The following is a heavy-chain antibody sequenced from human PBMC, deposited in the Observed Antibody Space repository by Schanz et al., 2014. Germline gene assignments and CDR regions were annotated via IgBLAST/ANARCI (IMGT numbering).Heavy chain of an antibody. CDR3: AKGRFGELSAFDI. D-gene: IGHD3-10*01. CDR1: GFMFSSYA. V-gene: IGHV3-23*04. J-gene: IGHJ3*02. Sequence: VQLVESGGGVVQPGRSLRLSCAASGFMFSSYAMSWVRQAPGKGLEWVSALSEGGGGTHYADSVKGRFTISRDNSKNTLYLQMNSLRAEDTAVYYCAKGRFGELSAFDIRGQGTMVTVSS. CDR2: LSEGGGGT.